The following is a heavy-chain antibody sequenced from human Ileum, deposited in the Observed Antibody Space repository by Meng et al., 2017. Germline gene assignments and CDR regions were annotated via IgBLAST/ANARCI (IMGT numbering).Heavy chain of an antibody. D-gene: IGHD3-22*01. CDR1: GGSISGGHYF. CDR3: ARGVVTYYDSSTLTWFDP. V-gene: IGHV4-31*03. J-gene: IGHJ5*02. CDR2: IYHSGVT. Sequence: RQALGPGLLSPYPPPSLTCTVSGGSISGGHYFWSWIRQHPEKGLEWIGYIYHSGVTYYSPSLKSRLTISVDTSKNQFSLKLSSVTAADTAIYYCARGVVTYYDSSTLTWFDPWGQGALVTVSS.